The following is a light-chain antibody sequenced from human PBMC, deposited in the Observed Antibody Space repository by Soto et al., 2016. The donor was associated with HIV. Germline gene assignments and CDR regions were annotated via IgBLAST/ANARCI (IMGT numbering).Light chain of an antibody. CDR2: KAS. Sequence: DIQMTQSPSALSASVGDRVTFTCRASQSISNWLAWYQQKPGKAPKLLIYKASDLEGGVPSRFSGSGSGTEFTLTISSLQPEDLGTYYCQQYNRYSWTFGQRDQGGNQT. CDR3: QQYNRYSWT. CDR1: QSISNW. J-gene: IGKJ1*01. V-gene: IGKV1-5*03.